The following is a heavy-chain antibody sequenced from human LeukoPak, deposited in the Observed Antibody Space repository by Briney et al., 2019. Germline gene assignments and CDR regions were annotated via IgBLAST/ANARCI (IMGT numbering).Heavy chain of an antibody. V-gene: IGHV1-69*13. J-gene: IGHJ5*02. CDR3: ASSKGYYDFWSGYPEGNWFDP. Sequence: GASVKVSCKASGGTFSSYAISWVRQAPGQGLEWMGGIIPIFGTANYAQKFQGRVTITADESTSTAYMELSSLRSEDTAVYYCASSKGYYDFWSGYPEGNWFDPWGQGTLVTVSS. CDR2: IIPIFGTA. CDR1: GGTFSSYA. D-gene: IGHD3-3*01.